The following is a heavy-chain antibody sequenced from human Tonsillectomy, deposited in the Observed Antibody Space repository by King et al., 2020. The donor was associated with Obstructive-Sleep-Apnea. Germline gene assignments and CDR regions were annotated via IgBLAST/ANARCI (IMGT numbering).Heavy chain of an antibody. CDR2: IRTIAYGGTA. J-gene: IGHJ4*02. CDR1: GFTFGDYD. Sequence: VQLVESGGGLVQPGRSRRLSCTASGFTFGDYDMSWFRQAPGKGLEWVGFIRTIAYGGTAEYAASVKGRFTISRDDPKSIAYLQMNSLKTEDTAVYYCTSESDILTGYTDYWGQGTLVTVSS. V-gene: IGHV3-49*03. CDR3: TSESDILTGYTDY. D-gene: IGHD3-9*01.